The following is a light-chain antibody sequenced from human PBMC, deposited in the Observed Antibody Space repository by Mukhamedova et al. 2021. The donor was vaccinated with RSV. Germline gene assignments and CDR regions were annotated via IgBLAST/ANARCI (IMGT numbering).Light chain of an antibody. CDR1: SVSSN. CDR3: QQYNNWPPWT. CDR2: GAS. J-gene: IGKJ1*01. Sequence: SVSSNLAWYQQKPGQAPRLLIYGASTRATGIPARFSGSGSGTAVTLTISSLQSEDFAVYYCQQYNNWPPWTFGQGTKVEIK. V-gene: IGKV3-15*01.